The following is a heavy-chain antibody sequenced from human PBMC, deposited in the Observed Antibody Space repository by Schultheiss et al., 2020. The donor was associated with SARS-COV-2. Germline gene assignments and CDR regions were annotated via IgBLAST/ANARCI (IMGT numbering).Heavy chain of an antibody. Sequence: GESLKISCAGTGFMFSSYAMHWVRQAPGKGLEWVAVISYDGSNKYYADSVKGRFTISRDNSKNTLYLQMNSLRAEDTAVYYCARDHSGHDYWGQGTLVTVSS. J-gene: IGHJ4*02. V-gene: IGHV3-33*05. CDR3: ARDHSGHDY. CDR1: GFMFSSYA. CDR2: ISYDGSNK. D-gene: IGHD1-26*01.